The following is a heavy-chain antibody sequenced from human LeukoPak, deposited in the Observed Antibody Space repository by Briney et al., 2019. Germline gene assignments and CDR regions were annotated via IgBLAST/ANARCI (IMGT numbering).Heavy chain of an antibody. V-gene: IGHV4-59*01. J-gene: IGHJ6*03. CDR2: IYYSGST. CDR1: GGSISGYY. Sequence: PSETLSLTCTVSGGSISGYYWSWIRQPPGKGLEWIGYIYYSGSTNYNPSLKSRVTISVDTSKNQFSLKLNSVTAADTAVYYCARGNWYNTSRYMDVWGKGTTVTVSS. D-gene: IGHD1-1*01. CDR3: ARGNWYNTSRYMDV.